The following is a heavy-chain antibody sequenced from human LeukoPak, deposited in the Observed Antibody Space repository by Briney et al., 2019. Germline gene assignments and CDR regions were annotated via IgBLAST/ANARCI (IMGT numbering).Heavy chain of an antibody. CDR2: INHSGST. J-gene: IGHJ6*03. CDR1: GGSFSGYY. V-gene: IGHV4-34*01. CDR3: ARRHPARGYSSSWYYYYYMDV. D-gene: IGHD6-13*01. Sequence: PSETLSLTCAVYGGSFSGYYWSWIRQPPGKGLEWIGEINHSGSTNYNPSLKSRVTISVDTSKNQFSLKLSSVTAADTAVYYCARRHPARGYSSSWYYYYYMDVWGKGTTVTVSS.